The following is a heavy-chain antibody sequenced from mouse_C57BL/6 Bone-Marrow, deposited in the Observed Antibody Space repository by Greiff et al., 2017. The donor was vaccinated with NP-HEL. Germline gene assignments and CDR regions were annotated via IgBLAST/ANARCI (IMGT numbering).Heavy chain of an antibody. V-gene: IGHV1-76*01. CDR2: IYPGSGNT. J-gene: IGHJ2*01. CDR3: ARRSLLPYFDY. D-gene: IGHD1-1*01. CDR1: GYTFTDYY. Sequence: VQLQQSGAELVRPGASVKLSCKASGYTFTDYYINWVKQRPGQGLEWIARIYPGSGNTYYNEKFKGKATLTAEKSSSTAYMQLSSLTSEDSAVYFCARRSLLPYFDYWGQGTTLTVSS.